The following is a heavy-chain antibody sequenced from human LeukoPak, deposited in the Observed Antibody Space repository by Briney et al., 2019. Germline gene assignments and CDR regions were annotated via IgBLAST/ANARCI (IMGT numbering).Heavy chain of an antibody. CDR3: AKDGRHSSGYYLFWYFDL. V-gene: IGHV3-9*01. J-gene: IGHJ2*01. Sequence: GGSLRLSCAASGFTFDEYAMHWARQAPGKGLEWVSGISWNSGSIGYADSVKGRFTISGDNAKNSLYLQMNSLRAEDTALYYCAKDGRHSSGYYLFWYFDLWGRGTLVTVSS. CDR2: ISWNSGSI. D-gene: IGHD3-22*01. CDR1: GFTFDEYA.